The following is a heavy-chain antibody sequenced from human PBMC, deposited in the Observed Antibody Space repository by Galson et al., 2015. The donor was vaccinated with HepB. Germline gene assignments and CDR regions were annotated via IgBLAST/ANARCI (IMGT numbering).Heavy chain of an antibody. CDR3: ARDGRMVRGVIITHYFNY. CDR1: GYTFTSYA. V-gene: IGHV1-3*01. Sequence: SVKVSCKASGYTFTSYAMHWVRQAPGQRLEWMGWINAGNGNTKYSQKFQGRVTITRDTSASTAYMELSSLRSEDTAVYYCARDGRMVRGVIITHYFNYWGQGTLVTVSS. D-gene: IGHD3-10*01. CDR2: INAGNGNT. J-gene: IGHJ4*02.